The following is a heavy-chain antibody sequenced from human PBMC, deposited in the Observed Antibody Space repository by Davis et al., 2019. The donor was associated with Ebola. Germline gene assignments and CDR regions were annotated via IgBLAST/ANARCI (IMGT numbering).Heavy chain of an antibody. J-gene: IGHJ4*02. Sequence: ASVKVSCKASGYTFTSYGISWVRQAPGQGLEWMGWISAYNGNTNYAQKLQGRVTMTTDTSTSTAYMELRSLRSDDTAVYYCARDIEYYDILTGYDLDYWGQGTLVTVSS. CDR2: ISAYNGNT. V-gene: IGHV1-18*01. CDR1: GYTFTSYG. CDR3: ARDIEYYDILTGYDLDY. D-gene: IGHD3-9*01.